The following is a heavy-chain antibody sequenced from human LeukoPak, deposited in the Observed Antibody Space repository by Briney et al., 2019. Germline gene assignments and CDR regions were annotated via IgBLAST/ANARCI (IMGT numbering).Heavy chain of an antibody. Sequence: GGFLRLSCAASGFTFSSYSMNWVRQAPGKGLEWVSSISSSTNYIYYTDSVKGRFTISRDNAKNSLYLQMNSLRAEDTALYYCARVFAYASTWYPIDYWGQGTLVTVSS. V-gene: IGHV3-21*01. D-gene: IGHD6-13*01. CDR1: GFTFSSYS. J-gene: IGHJ4*02. CDR2: ISSSTNYI. CDR3: ARVFAYASTWYPIDY.